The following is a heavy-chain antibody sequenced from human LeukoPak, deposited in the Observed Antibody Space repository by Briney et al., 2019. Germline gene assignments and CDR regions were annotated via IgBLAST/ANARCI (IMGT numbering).Heavy chain of an antibody. CDR3: ARDSTYYYDSGSSGPHYFDY. Sequence: GGSLRLSCAASGSTFSSYALHWVRQAPGKGLEWVAVISYDGTNKYHAESVKGRFTISRDNSKNTLYLQMNSLRAEDTAVYYCARDSTYYYDSGSSGPHYFDYWGQGTLVTVSS. V-gene: IGHV3-30*01. CDR1: GSTFSSYA. D-gene: IGHD3-10*01. CDR2: ISYDGTNK. J-gene: IGHJ4*02.